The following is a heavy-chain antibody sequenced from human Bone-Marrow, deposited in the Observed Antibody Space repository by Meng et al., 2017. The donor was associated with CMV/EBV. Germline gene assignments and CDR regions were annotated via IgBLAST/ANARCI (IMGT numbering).Heavy chain of an antibody. CDR3: ARVGRCSSTSCLRKYFQH. D-gene: IGHD2-2*01. CDR1: GGTFSSYA. Sequence: SVKVSCKASGGTFSSYAISWVRQAPGQGLEWMGGIIPILGIANYAQKFQGRVTITADKSTSTAYMELSSLRSEDTAVYYCARVGRCSSTSCLRKYFQHWGQGTLVTVST. V-gene: IGHV1-69*10. J-gene: IGHJ1*01. CDR2: IIPILGIA.